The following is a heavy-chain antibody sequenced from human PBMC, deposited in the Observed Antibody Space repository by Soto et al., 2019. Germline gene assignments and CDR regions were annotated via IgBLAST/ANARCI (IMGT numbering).Heavy chain of an antibody. Sequence: GGSLRLSCAASGFTFSSYAMHWVRQAPGKGLEWVAVISYDGSNKYYADSVKGRFTISRDNSKNTLYLQMNSLRAEDTAVYYCARGPGSGSYYDSPFDYWGQGTLVTVSS. D-gene: IGHD3-10*01. CDR3: ARGPGSGSYYDSPFDY. J-gene: IGHJ4*02. CDR2: ISYDGSNK. V-gene: IGHV3-30-3*01. CDR1: GFTFSSYA.